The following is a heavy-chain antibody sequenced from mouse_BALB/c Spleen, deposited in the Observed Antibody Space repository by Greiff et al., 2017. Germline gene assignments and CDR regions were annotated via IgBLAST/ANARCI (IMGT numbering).Heavy chain of an antibody. D-gene: IGHD3-3*01. CDR2: ISSGSSTI. J-gene: IGHJ4*01. Sequence: DVHLVESGGGLVQPGGSRKLSCAASGFTFSSFGMHWVRQAPEKGLEWVAYISSGSSTIYYADTVKGRFTISRDNPKNTLFLQMTSLRSEDTAMYYCARGTEAMDYWGQGTSVTVSS. CDR3: ARGTEAMDY. CDR1: GFTFSSFG. V-gene: IGHV5-17*02.